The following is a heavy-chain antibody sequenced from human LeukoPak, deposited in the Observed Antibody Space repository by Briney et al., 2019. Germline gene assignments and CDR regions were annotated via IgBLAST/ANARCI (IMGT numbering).Heavy chain of an antibody. Sequence: GGSLRLSCAASGFTFSDYYMSWIRQAPGKGLEWVSYISSSGSTIYYADSVKGRFTISRDNAKNSLYLQMNSLRAEDTAVYYCARWGVHGTRDAFDIWGQGTMVTVSS. CDR3: ARWGVHGTRDAFDI. V-gene: IGHV3-11*04. CDR2: ISSSGSTI. D-gene: IGHD1-7*01. CDR1: GFTFSDYY. J-gene: IGHJ3*02.